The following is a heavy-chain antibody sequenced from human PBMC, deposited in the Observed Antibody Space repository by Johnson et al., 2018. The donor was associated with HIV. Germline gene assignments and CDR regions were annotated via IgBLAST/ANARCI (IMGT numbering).Heavy chain of an antibody. Sequence: VQLVESGGGLVKPGGSLRLSCAASGFTFSNAWMSWVRQAPGKGLEWVGRIKSKTDGGTTDYAAPVKGRFTISRDDSKNTLYLQMNSLKTEDTAVYYCAKDSGANWNYGAFDIWGQGTMVTVSS. V-gene: IGHV3-15*01. CDR3: AKDSGANWNYGAFDI. CDR2: IKSKTDGGTT. CDR1: GFTFSNAW. D-gene: IGHD1-7*01. J-gene: IGHJ3*02.